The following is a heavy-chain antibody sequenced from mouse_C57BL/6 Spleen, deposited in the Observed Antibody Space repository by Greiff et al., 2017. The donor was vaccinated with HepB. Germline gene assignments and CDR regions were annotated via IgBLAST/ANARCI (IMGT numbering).Heavy chain of an antibody. V-gene: IGHV1-82*01. CDR2: IYPGDGDT. CDR1: GYAFSSSW. Sequence: QVQLQQSGPELVKPGASVKISCKASGYAFSSSWMNWVKQRPGKGLEWIGRIYPGDGDTNYNGKFKGKATLTADKSSSTAYMQLSSLTSEDSAVYFCARRYDYDGFDYWGQGTTLTVSS. D-gene: IGHD2-4*01. CDR3: ARRYDYDGFDY. J-gene: IGHJ2*01.